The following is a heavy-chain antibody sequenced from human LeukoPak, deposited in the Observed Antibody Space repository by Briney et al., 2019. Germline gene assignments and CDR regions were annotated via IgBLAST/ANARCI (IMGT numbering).Heavy chain of an antibody. V-gene: IGHV3-30*18. D-gene: IGHD3-22*01. J-gene: IGHJ6*02. Sequence: GGSLRLSCAASGFTFRSYGMHWVCQGPGKGLEWLAIISYDGNYKNYADSVKGRFTISRDNSENTLHLQMNSLRPEDTAMYYCAKRGERGSGSVYGTDVWGQGTTVTVSS. CDR3: AKRGERGSGSVYGTDV. CDR2: ISYDGNYK. CDR1: GFTFRSYG.